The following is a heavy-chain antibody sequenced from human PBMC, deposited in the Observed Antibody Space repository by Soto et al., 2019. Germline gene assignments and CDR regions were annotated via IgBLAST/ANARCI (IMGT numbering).Heavy chain of an antibody. Sequence: ASVKVTCKASGYTFSSYDINWVRQATGQGLEWMGWLNPNSGDTGYAQKFQGRVTLTRNTSINTAYIELSSLTSDDTAVYYCARPPRGSTLFPTRRSSDL. CDR1: GYTFSSYD. CDR3: ARPPRGSTLFPTRRSSDL. J-gene: IGHJ2*01. V-gene: IGHV1-8*01. D-gene: IGHD5-12*01. CDR2: LNPNSGDT.